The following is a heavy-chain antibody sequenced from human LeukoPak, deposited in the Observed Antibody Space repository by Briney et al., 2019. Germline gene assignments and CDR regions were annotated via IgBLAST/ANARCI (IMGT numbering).Heavy chain of an antibody. Sequence: GGSLRLSCAASGFTFSSYAMHWVRQAPGKGLEWVAVISYDGSNKYYADSVKGRFTISRDNSKNTLYPQMNSLRAEDTAVYYCARVVRDIVGATDLDYWGQGTLVTASS. D-gene: IGHD1-26*01. V-gene: IGHV3-30*04. CDR3: ARVVRDIVGATDLDY. CDR1: GFTFSSYA. J-gene: IGHJ4*02. CDR2: ISYDGSNK.